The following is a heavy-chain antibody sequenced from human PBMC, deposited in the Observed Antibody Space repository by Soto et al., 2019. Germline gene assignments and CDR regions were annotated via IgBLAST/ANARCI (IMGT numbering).Heavy chain of an antibody. V-gene: IGHV1-8*01. CDR3: ARVGVRGVMWVGY. J-gene: IGHJ4*02. CDR1: GYTFTSYD. Sequence: GASVKVSCKASGYTFTSYDINWVRQATGQGLEWMGWMNPNSGNTGDAQKFQGRVTMTRNTSRSTAYMELSSLRSEDTAVYYCARVGVRGVMWVGYWGQGTLVTVSS. D-gene: IGHD3-10*01. CDR2: MNPNSGNT.